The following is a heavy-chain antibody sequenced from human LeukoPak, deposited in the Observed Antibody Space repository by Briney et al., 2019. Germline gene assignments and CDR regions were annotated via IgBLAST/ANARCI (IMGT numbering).Heavy chain of an antibody. CDR2: IYASGST. V-gene: IGHV4-61*02. CDR1: GGSISSGGYY. Sequence: SETLSLTCTVSGGSISSGGYYWSWIRQPAGKGLEWIGRIYASGSTNYNPSLKSRVTMSVDTSKNQFSLKLSSVTAADTAVYYCARDQNPLGEGNYFDYWGQGTLVTVSS. D-gene: IGHD3-16*01. CDR3: ARDQNPLGEGNYFDY. J-gene: IGHJ4*02.